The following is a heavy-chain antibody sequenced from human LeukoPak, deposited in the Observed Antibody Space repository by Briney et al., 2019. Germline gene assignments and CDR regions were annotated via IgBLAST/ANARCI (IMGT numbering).Heavy chain of an antibody. Sequence: GGSLRLSCAASGFTFSSYAMSWVRQAPGQGLEWVSVISGSGGSTYYADSVKGRFTISRDNSKNTLYLQMNSLRAEDTAVYYCASSSSGWYLVDYWGQGTLVTVSS. CDR3: ASSSSGWYLVDY. CDR2: ISGSGGST. V-gene: IGHV3-23*01. D-gene: IGHD6-19*01. CDR1: GFTFSSYA. J-gene: IGHJ4*02.